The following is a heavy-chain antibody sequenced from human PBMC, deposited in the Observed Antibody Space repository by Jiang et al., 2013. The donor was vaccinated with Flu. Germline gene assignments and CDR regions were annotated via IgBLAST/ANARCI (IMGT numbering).Heavy chain of an antibody. CDR3: ARAVYYDSSEPSMAAFDY. V-gene: IGHV4-4*02. J-gene: IGHJ4*02. Sequence: GPGLVKPSGTLSLTCAVSGGSISSGSWWGWVRQPPGKGLEWIGEIYHRGSTNYNPSLKSRVTISVDKSKSQFSLRLDSVTAADTAVYYCARAVYYDSSEPSMAAFDYWGQGTLVTVSS. D-gene: IGHD3-22*01. CDR2: IYHRGST. CDR1: GGSISSGSW.